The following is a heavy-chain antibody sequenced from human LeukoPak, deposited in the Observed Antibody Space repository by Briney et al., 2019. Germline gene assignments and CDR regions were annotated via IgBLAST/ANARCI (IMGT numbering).Heavy chain of an antibody. Sequence: SETLSLTCTVSGGAIRSDTSYWGWIRQPPGKGLEWFASIYYSGSTYYNPSLKSRVSISIDTSKNQFSLKLRSVTAADTAVYYCARRTYYFDYWGQGTLVTVSS. CDR3: ARRTYYFDY. V-gene: IGHV4-39*01. J-gene: IGHJ4*02. CDR1: GGAIRSDTSY. D-gene: IGHD1-7*01. CDR2: IYYSGST.